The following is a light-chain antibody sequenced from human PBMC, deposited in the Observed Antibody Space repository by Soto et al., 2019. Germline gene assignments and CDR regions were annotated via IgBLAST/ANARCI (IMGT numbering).Light chain of an antibody. V-gene: IGLV2-8*01. Sequence: QSVLTQPPSASGSPGQSVTISCTGTSNDVGDYNYVYWYQQHPGKAPKLIIYEVYRRPSGVPDRFSGSKAGNTASLTVSCLRSEDEADYYCSSFAGNNIYYVFGTGTKLTVL. CDR1: SNDVGDYNY. CDR2: EVY. CDR3: SSFAGNNIYYV. J-gene: IGLJ1*01.